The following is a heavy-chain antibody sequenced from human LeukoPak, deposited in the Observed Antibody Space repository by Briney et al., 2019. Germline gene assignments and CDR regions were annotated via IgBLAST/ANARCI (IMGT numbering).Heavy chain of an antibody. CDR3: ARSQGAFTMVRGTAFDI. J-gene: IGHJ3*02. V-gene: IGHV4-4*07. D-gene: IGHD3-10*01. CDR1: GGSISSYY. Sequence: PSETLSLTCTVSGGSISSYYWSWIRQPAGKGLEWIGRLYTSGSTNYNPSLKSRVTMSVDTSKNQFSLKLSSVTAADTAVYYCARSQGAFTMVRGTAFDIWGQGTMVTVSS. CDR2: LYTSGST.